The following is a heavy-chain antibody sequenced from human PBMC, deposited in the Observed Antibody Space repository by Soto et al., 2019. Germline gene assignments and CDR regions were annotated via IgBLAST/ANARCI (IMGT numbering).Heavy chain of an antibody. CDR2: IYYSGST. J-gene: IGHJ6*03. D-gene: IGHD2-2*01. CDR3: ARRTYQLPNYYYYYMDV. V-gene: IGHV4-39*01. CDR1: GGSISSSSYY. Sequence: SETLSLTCTVSGGSISSSSYYWGWIRQPPGKGLEWIGSIYYSGSTYYNPSLKSRVTISVDTSKNQFSLKLSSVTAADTAVYYCARRTYQLPNYYYYYMDVWGKGTTVTVSS.